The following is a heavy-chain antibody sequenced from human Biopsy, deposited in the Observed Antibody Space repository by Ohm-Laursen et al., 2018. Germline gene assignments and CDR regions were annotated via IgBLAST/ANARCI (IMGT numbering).Heavy chain of an antibody. D-gene: IGHD3-16*01. CDR2: VSHSGST. CDR3: ARLTGDYIWGNWRINHDPFDI. J-gene: IGHJ3*02. V-gene: IGHV4-34*01. CDR1: GGSFSGCY. Sequence: GTLSLTCAVSGGSFSGCYWSWIRQTPGKGLEWIGEVSHSGSTNYNPSLKSRVTISVDTSKNQFSLNLSSVTAADTAVYYCARLTGDYIWGNWRINHDPFDIWDQGTSVTVSS.